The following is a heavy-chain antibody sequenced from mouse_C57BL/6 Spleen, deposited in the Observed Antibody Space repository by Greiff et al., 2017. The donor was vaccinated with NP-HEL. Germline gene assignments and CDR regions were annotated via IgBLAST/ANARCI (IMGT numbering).Heavy chain of an antibody. CDR3: ARGEQLRRGAMDY. CDR1: GYAFTNYL. D-gene: IGHD2-4*01. V-gene: IGHV1-54*01. CDR2: INPGSGGT. Sequence: QVQLQQSGAELVRPGTSVKVSCKASGYAFTNYLIEWVKQRPGQGLEWIGVINPGSGGTNYNEKFKGKATLTADKSSSTAYMQLSSLTSEDSAVYCCARGEQLRRGAMDYWGQGTSVTVSS. J-gene: IGHJ4*01.